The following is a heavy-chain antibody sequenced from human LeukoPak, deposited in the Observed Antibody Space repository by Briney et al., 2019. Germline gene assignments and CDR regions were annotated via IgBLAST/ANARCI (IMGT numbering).Heavy chain of an antibody. J-gene: IGHJ4*02. CDR2: ISGSGGST. V-gene: IGHV3-23*01. CDR3: AKQPDSSGWLGPPYYFDY. Sequence: GGSLRLSCAASGFTFSSYAMSWVRQAPGKGLEWVSVISGSGGSTYYADSVKGRFTISRDNSKNTLYLQMNSLRAEDTAVYYCAKQPDSSGWLGPPYYFDYWGQGTLVTVSS. D-gene: IGHD6-19*01. CDR1: GFTFSSYA.